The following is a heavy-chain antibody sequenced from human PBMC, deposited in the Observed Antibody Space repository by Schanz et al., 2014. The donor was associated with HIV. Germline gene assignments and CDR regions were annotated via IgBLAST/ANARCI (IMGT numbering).Heavy chain of an antibody. J-gene: IGHJ4*02. CDR3: ARGVPAHSSGWYLDY. Sequence: VQLVESGGALVQPGRSLRLSCAASGFTFDDYAMHWVRQAPGKGLEWVSGISWNSGSIGYADSVKGRFTISRDNSKNTLYLQMNGLRAEDTAVYYCARGVPAHSSGWYLDYWGQGTLVIVSS. V-gene: IGHV3-9*01. D-gene: IGHD6-19*01. CDR1: GFTFDDYA. CDR2: ISWNSGSI.